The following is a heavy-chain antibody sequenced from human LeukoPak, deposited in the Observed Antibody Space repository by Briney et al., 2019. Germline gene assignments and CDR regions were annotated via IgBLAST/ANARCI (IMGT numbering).Heavy chain of an antibody. CDR3: ARVGSNCGGDCYPYAFDV. D-gene: IGHD2-21*02. V-gene: IGHV3-74*01. Sequence: GGSLRLSCAASGFIFSNYWMYWVRQAPGRGLVRVSHINSDGSSTTYADSVKGRFTVSRDNARNMLYLEMNSLSAEDTAVYYCARVGSNCGGDCYPYAFDVWGQGTVVTVSS. CDR2: INSDGSST. CDR1: GFIFSNYW. J-gene: IGHJ3*01.